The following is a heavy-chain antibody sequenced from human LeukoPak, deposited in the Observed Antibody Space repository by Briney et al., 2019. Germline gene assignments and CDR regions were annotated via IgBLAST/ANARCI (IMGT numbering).Heavy chain of an antibody. CDR3: ARGTAAAAGYGMDV. D-gene: IGHD6-13*01. CDR1: GYTFTSYD. Sequence: ASVKVSCKASGYTFTSYDINWVRQATGQGLEWMGWMNPNSGNTGYAQRFQGRVTMTRNTSISTAYMELSSLRSEDTAVYYCARGTAAAAGYGMDVWGQGTTVTVSS. CDR2: MNPNSGNT. V-gene: IGHV1-8*01. J-gene: IGHJ6*02.